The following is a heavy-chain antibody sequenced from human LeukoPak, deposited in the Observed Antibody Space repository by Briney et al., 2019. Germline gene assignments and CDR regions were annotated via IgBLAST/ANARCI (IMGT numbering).Heavy chain of an antibody. D-gene: IGHD3-22*01. J-gene: IGHJ4*02. Sequence: SETLSLTCVVSGGSISSSSYYWGWIRQPPGQGLEWIGSINYSGRTNYNPSLQSRVTILVDTSKNQFSLKLSSVTAADTAVYYCARQINSGYFDSSGFADYWGQGTLVTVSS. CDR3: ARQINSGYFDSSGFADY. CDR1: GGSISSSSYY. V-gene: IGHV4-39*01. CDR2: INYSGRT.